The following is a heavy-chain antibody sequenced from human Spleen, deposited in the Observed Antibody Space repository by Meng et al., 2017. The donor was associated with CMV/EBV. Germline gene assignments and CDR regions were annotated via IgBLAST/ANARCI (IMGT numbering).Heavy chain of an antibody. CDR3: ARDLGDWDSYYYYGMDV. Sequence: GGSLRLSCTASGFIFDDYGMHWVRQAPGKGLEWVSSISSSSSYIYYADSVKGRFTISRDNAKNSLCLQMSSLRAEDTAVYYCARDLGDWDSYYYYGMDVWGQGTTVTVSS. CDR1: GFIFDDYG. CDR2: ISSSSSYI. D-gene: IGHD3/OR15-3a*01. J-gene: IGHJ6*02. V-gene: IGHV3-21*01.